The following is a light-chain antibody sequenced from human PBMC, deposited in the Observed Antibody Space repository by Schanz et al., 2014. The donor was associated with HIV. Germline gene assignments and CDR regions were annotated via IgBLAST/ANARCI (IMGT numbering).Light chain of an antibody. CDR1: SSNIGAGYD. CDR2: ADT. J-gene: IGLJ2*01. CDR3: QSSDRSLGAVV. Sequence: QSVLTQPPSVSGAPGQRVTISCAGSSSNIGAGYDVHWYQQLPGTAPKLLIFADTKRPSGVPDRFSGSKSVNSASLAITGLQAEDEADYYCQSSDRSLGAVVFGGGTKLTVL. V-gene: IGLV1-40*01.